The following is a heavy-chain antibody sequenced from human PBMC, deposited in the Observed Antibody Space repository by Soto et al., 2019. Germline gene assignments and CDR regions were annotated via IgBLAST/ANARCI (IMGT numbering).Heavy chain of an antibody. Sequence: SETLSLTCAVSGASISSGDYSWSWVRQPPWKGLEWIGHIHHGGTPYYKASLKSRVTISQDRSKNQFSLSLSSVTAADTAMYFCARAAYSGFECFFDSWGQGXLVTVYS. CDR1: GASISSGDYS. V-gene: IGHV4-30-2*01. CDR2: IHHGGTP. J-gene: IGHJ4*02. CDR3: ARAAYSGFECFFDS. D-gene: IGHD5-12*01.